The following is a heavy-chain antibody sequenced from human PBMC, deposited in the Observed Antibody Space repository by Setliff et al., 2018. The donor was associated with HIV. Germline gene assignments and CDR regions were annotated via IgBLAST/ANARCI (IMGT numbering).Heavy chain of an antibody. CDR2: INHSGST. Sequence: PSETLSLTCAVYGGSFSGYYWSWIRQPPGKGLEWIGEINHSGSTNYNPSLKSRVTISEDTSKNQFSLKLSSVTAADTAVYYCARDGYNYSYYYYYGMDVWGQGTTVTVSS. V-gene: IGHV4-34*01. CDR1: GGSFSGYY. D-gene: IGHD5-12*01. J-gene: IGHJ6*02. CDR3: ARDGYNYSYYYYYGMDV.